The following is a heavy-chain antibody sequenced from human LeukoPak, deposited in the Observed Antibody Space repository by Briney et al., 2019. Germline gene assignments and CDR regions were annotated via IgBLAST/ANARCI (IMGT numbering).Heavy chain of an antibody. V-gene: IGHV3-48*01. CDR2: ISSSSSTI. CDR3: ATVRSGGIAVA. J-gene: IGHJ4*02. D-gene: IGHD6-19*01. Sequence: GGFLRLSCAASGFTFSSYSMNWVRQAPGKGLEWVSYISSSSSTIYYADSVKGRFTISRDNSKNTLYLQMNSLRAEDTAVYYCATVRSGGIAVAWGQGTLVTVSS. CDR1: GFTFSSYS.